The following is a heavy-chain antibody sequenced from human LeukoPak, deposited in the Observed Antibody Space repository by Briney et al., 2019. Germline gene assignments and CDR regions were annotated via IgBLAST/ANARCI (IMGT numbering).Heavy chain of an antibody. CDR1: GFTFSSYA. CDR3: ARKFYYDSIGYQYFFDY. Sequence: PGGSLRLSCAASGFTFSSYAMGWVRQAPGKGLEWVSSISGGGGNTYYADSVKGRSTISRDNAKNSLYLQMSSLRPEDTAVYYCARKFYYDSIGYQYFFDYWGQGTLVTVSS. CDR2: ISGGGGNT. V-gene: IGHV3-23*01. D-gene: IGHD3-22*01. J-gene: IGHJ4*02.